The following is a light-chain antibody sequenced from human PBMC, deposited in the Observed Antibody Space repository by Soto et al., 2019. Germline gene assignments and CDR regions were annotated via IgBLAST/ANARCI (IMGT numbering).Light chain of an antibody. Sequence: DIQMTQTQSTQSASLRDRVTITCRASQNISRYLNWYQHNPGKAPNLLLYAASSLQSGVPSRFSGSGSGTDFTLSISGLQPEDFATYYCQQSYSFWSFAQGTKVDIK. CDR1: QNISRY. CDR2: AAS. V-gene: IGKV1-39*01. CDR3: QQSYSFWS. J-gene: IGKJ1*01.